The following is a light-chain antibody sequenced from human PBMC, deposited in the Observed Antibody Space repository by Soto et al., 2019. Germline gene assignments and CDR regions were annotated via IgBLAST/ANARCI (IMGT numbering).Light chain of an antibody. J-gene: IGLJ2*01. CDR1: SGYSNYK. CDR3: RADHGSGSTWV. V-gene: IGLV9-49*01. Sequence: QSVLTQSPSASASLGASVTLTCTLSSGYSNYKVDWYQQRPGKGPQFVMGVGTGGIVASKGDGVPDRFSVLGSGLNRNLAIKNILKEDESDYHCRADHGSGSTWVFGGGTKLTVL. CDR2: VGTGGIVA.